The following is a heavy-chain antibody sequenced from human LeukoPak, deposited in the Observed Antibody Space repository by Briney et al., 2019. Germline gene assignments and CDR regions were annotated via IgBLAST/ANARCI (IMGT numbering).Heavy chain of an antibody. J-gene: IGHJ4*02. CDR3: ARQITIFGVVIILDY. D-gene: IGHD3-3*01. V-gene: IGHV3-30-3*01. Sequence: GGSLRLSCAASGFTFSSYAMHWVRQAPGKGLEWVAVISYDGSNKYYADSVKGRFTISRDNSKNTLYLQMNSLRAEDTAVYYCARQITIFGVVIILDYWGQGTLVTVSS. CDR2: ISYDGSNK. CDR1: GFTFSSYA.